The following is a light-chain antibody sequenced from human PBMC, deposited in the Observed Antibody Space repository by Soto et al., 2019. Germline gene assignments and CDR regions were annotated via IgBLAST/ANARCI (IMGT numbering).Light chain of an antibody. Sequence: IQTVDYRTTLSXXVGDXVTVXXRXSQSISSWLALYQQKRFKSPKLLIFEASRLQSGPPSSFSCGTSKAQFRLTISRQQPDDSATCCRQRYDNPKPLTFGRGTKVDIK. J-gene: IGKJ4*01. CDR2: EAS. CDR1: QSISSW. V-gene: IGKV1-5*01. CDR3: QRYDNPKPLT.